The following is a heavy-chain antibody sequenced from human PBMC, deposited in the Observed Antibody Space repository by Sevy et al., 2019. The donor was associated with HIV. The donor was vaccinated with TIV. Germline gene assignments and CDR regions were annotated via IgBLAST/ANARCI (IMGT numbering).Heavy chain of an antibody. CDR1: GFTFSSYG. Sequence: GGSLRLSCAASGFTFSSYGMHWVRQAPGKGLEWVAVISYDGSNKYYADSVKGRFTISRDNSKNTLYLQMNSLRAEDTAVYYCAKDRIQLWLLLAPNESSPDYWGQGTLVTVSS. D-gene: IGHD5-18*01. V-gene: IGHV3-30*18. CDR2: ISYDGSNK. CDR3: AKDRIQLWLLLAPNESSPDY. J-gene: IGHJ4*02.